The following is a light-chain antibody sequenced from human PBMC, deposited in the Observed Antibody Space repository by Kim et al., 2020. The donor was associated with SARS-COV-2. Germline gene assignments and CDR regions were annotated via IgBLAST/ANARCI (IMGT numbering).Light chain of an antibody. CDR1: KLGDKY. CDR2: QDS. J-gene: IGLJ1*01. CDR3: QAWDSSTAVYV. Sequence: SYELTQPPSVSVSPGQTASITCSGDKLGDKYACXYQQKPGQSPVLVIYQDSKRPSGIPERFSGSNSGNTATLTISGTQAMDEADYYCQAWDSSTAVYVFG. V-gene: IGLV3-1*01.